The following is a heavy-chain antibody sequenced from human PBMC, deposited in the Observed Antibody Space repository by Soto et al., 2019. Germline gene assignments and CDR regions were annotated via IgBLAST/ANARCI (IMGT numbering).Heavy chain of an antibody. CDR3: ARGLGP. Sequence: GSLRLSCVASGFSFSTYRMNWIRQPPGKGLEWIGEINHSGSTNYNPSLKSRVTISVDTSKNQFSLKLSSVTAADTAVYYCARGLGPWGQGTLVTVSS. V-gene: IGHV4-34*01. J-gene: IGHJ5*02. CDR2: INHSGST. CDR1: GFSFSTYR.